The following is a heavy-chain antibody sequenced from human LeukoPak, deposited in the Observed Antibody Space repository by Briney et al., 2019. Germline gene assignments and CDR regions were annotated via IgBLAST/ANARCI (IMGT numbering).Heavy chain of an antibody. Sequence: SQTLSLTCAVSGGSISSGGYSWSWIRQPPGKGLEWIGYIYHSGSTYYNPSLKSRDTISVDRSKNQFSLKLSSVTAADTAVYYCAREGNWFDPWGQGTLVTVSS. J-gene: IGHJ5*02. CDR3: AREGNWFDP. V-gene: IGHV4-30-2*01. CDR2: IYHSGST. CDR1: GGSISSGGYS.